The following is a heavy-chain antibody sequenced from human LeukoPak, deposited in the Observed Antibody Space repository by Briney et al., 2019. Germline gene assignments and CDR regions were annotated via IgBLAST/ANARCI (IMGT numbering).Heavy chain of an antibody. V-gene: IGHV3-23*01. CDR1: GFTLSSYA. D-gene: IGHD3-10*01. CDR2: ISGSGGST. CDR3: AKDRHMVRGAINY. J-gene: IGHJ4*02. Sequence: GGSLRLSCAASGFTLSSYAMSWVRQAPGKGLEWVSAISGSGGSTYYADSVKGRFTISRDNSKNTLYLQMNSLRAEDTAVYYCAKDRHMVRGAINYWGQGTLVTVSS.